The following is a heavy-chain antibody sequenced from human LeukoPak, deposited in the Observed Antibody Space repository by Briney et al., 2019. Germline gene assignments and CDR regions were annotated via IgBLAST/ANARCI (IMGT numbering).Heavy chain of an antibody. D-gene: IGHD1-7*01. J-gene: IGHJ4*02. V-gene: IGHV1-69*05. CDR2: IIPIFGTT. CDR1: GDTFSSYA. CDR3: ARASQGGTTYGFFYFHY. Sequence: SVKVSCKASGDTFSSYAISWVRQAPGQGLEWMGGIIPIFGTTNYAQKLQGRVTISTDESTSTAYMDMSSVRSEDTAVYYCARASQGGTTYGFFYFHYWGQGTLVTLSS.